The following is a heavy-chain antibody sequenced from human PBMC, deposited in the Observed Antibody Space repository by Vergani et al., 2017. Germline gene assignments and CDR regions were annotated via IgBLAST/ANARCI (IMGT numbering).Heavy chain of an antibody. CDR2: IIPIFGTA. CDR1: GGTFSSYA. Sequence: QVQLVQSGAEVKKPGSSVKVSCKASGGTFSSYAISWARQAPGQGLEWMGGIIPIFGTANYAQKFQGRVTITADESTSTAYMELSSLRSEDTAVYYCARDADIVATTYYYYYMDVWGKGTTVTVSS. CDR3: ARDADIVATTYYYYYMDV. V-gene: IGHV1-69*12. J-gene: IGHJ6*03. D-gene: IGHD5-12*01.